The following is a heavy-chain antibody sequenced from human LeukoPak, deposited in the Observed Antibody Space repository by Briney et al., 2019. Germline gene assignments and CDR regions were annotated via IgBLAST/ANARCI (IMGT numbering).Heavy chain of an antibody. Sequence: PSETLSLTCSVSGYSISSDSYWGWIRPPPGKGLEWSGIIHHSGSTFYNPSLKSRDTISVHTSKNQFSLKLSSVTAADTAVYYCARKSIHSGRVTWFDPWGQGTLVTVSS. D-gene: IGHD1-26*01. J-gene: IGHJ5*02. CDR2: IHHSGST. CDR1: GYSISSDSY. V-gene: IGHV4-38-2*02. CDR3: ARKSIHSGRVTWFDP.